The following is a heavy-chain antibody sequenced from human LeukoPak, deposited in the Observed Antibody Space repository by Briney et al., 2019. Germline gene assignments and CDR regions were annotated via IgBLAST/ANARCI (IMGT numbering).Heavy chain of an antibody. CDR1: GFTFSSYA. CDR2: ITGSGGRT. CDR3: ARGVGWFDP. Sequence: GGSLRLPCAASGFTFSSYAMNWVRQAPGKGLEWVSAITGSGGRTYYADSVKGRFTISRDNSKNSLYLQMNSLRAEDTAVYYCARGVGWFDPWGQGTLVTVSS. J-gene: IGHJ5*02. V-gene: IGHV3-23*01. D-gene: IGHD3-10*01.